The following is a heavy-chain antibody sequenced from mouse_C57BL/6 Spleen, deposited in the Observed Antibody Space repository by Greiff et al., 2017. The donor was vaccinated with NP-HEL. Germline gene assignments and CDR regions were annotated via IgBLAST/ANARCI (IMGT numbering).Heavy chain of an antibody. CDR3: ARDLGGNYVDAMDY. CDR1: GFTFSSYP. D-gene: IGHD2-1*01. Sequence: EVQRVESGGGLVKPGGSLKLSCAASGFTFSSYPMSWVRQTPEKRLEWVATISDGGSYTYYPDNVKGRFTISRDNAKNNLYLQMSHLKSEDTAMYYCARDLGGNYVDAMDYWGQGTSVTVSS. V-gene: IGHV5-4*01. CDR2: ISDGGSYT. J-gene: IGHJ4*01.